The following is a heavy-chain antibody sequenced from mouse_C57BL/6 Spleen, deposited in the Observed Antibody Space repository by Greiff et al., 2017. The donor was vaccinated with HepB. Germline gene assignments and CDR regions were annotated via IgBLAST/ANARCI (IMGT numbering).Heavy chain of an antibody. CDR3: ARGANWDPYYYAMDY. J-gene: IGHJ4*01. V-gene: IGHV1-22*01. CDR2: INPNNGGT. Sequence: EVKLVESGPELVKPGASVKMSCKASGYTFTDYNMHWVKQSHGKSLEWIGYINPNNGGTSYNQKFKGKATLTVNKSSSTAYMELRSLTSEDSAVYYCARGANWDPYYYAMDYWGQGTSVTVSS. CDR1: GYTFTDYN. D-gene: IGHD4-1*01.